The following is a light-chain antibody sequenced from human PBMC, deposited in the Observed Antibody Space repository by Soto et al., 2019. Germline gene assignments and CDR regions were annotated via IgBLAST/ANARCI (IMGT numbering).Light chain of an antibody. CDR1: QSISSW. V-gene: IGKV1-5*03. CDR2: MAS. Sequence: DLQMTQSPSTLSASVGDRVTITCRASQSISSWLAWYQQKPGKAPKLLMYMASNLESGVPSRFSGSGSGTEFTLTISSLQPDDFATYHCQQYNDYPLTFGGGTKVEIK. J-gene: IGKJ4*01. CDR3: QQYNDYPLT.